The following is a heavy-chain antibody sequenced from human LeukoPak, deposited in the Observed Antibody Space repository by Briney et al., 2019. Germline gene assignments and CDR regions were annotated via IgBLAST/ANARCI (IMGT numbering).Heavy chain of an antibody. D-gene: IGHD5-12*01. CDR3: AKTGNGYDPLYYYYYMDV. CDR1: GGSISSYY. Sequence: SETLSLTCSVSGGSISSYYWSWIRQPPGKGLEWLAFIYTDGSTNYNPSLKSRVTISVDTSSNQFSLKLSSVTAADTAVYFCAKTGNGYDPLYYYYYMDVWSKGTRSPSP. CDR2: IYTDGST. V-gene: IGHV4-4*09. J-gene: IGHJ6*03.